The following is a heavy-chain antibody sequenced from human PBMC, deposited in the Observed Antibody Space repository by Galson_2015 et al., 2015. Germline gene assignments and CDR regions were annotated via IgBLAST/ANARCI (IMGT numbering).Heavy chain of an antibody. CDR1: GFTFSDYY. Sequence: SLRLSCAASGFTFSDYYMSWIRQAPGKGLERVSHISSSNSVIHYADSVMGRFTVSRDNAKNSLYLQMNSLRAEDTAVYYCAREAGHCSGGACFYYYGMDVWGQGTTVTVSS. CDR3: AREAGHCSGGACFYYYGMDV. CDR2: ISSSNSVI. V-gene: IGHV3-11*01. J-gene: IGHJ6*02. D-gene: IGHD2-15*01.